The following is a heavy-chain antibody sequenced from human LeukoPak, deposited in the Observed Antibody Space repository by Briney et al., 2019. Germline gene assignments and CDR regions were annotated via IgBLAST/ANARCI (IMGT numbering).Heavy chain of an antibody. J-gene: IGHJ1*01. CDR1: GYTFTSYA. Sequence: ASVKVSCKASGYTFTSYAMHWVRQAPGQRLEWMGWINAGNGNTKYSQEFQGRVTITRDTSASTAYMELSSLRSEDTAVYYCAREPASTGTIPQAEYFQHWGQGTLVTVSS. CDR3: AREPASTGTIPQAEYFQH. V-gene: IGHV1-3*03. CDR2: INAGNGNT. D-gene: IGHD1-1*01.